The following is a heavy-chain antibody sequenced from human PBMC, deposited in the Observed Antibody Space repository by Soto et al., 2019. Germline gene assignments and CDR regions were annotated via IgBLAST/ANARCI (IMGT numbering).Heavy chain of an antibody. V-gene: IGHV3-48*03. CDR2: ISSTGSTK. D-gene: IGHD3-10*01. CDR1: GITFRNFE. CDR3: AIDYSGSGTYYF. Sequence: EVQLVESGGDLIQPGGSLRLSCAASGITFRNFEMNWVRQAPGKGLEWVSYISSTGSTKYYADSVKGRFTISRDNDKNSLYLQMESLRAEDTAVYYCAIDYSGSGTYYFWGHGTLVTVSS. J-gene: IGHJ4*01.